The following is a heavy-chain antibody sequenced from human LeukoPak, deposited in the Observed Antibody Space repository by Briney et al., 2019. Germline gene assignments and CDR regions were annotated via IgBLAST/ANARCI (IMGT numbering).Heavy chain of an antibody. CDR1: GGSMSTYY. D-gene: IGHD5-24*01. J-gene: IGHJ4*02. Sequence: SETLSLTCTVSGGSMSTYYWSWMRQPPGKGLEWIANIFYSGSTSYNPSLKSRVTISVDTSKNQFSLKLSSVTAADTAVYYCASGPDGNNFDYWGQGTLVTVSS. CDR2: IFYSGST. CDR3: ASGPDGNNFDY. V-gene: IGHV4-59*12.